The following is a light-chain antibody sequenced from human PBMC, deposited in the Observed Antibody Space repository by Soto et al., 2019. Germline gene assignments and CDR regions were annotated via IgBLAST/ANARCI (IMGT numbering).Light chain of an antibody. Sequence: DIPMTQSPSSLSASVGDRITITCRASQSISFYLNWFQQKPGNAPKLLIHAASTLQAGVPSRFSGSGSVTDFTLTISSLQPEDFATYYCQESYSIPWTFGQGTKVEIK. CDR3: QESYSIPWT. V-gene: IGKV1-39*01. CDR1: QSISFY. J-gene: IGKJ1*01. CDR2: AAS.